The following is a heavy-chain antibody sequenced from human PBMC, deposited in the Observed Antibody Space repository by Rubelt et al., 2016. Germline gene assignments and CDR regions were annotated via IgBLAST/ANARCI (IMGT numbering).Heavy chain of an antibody. CDR2: IWYGGSNE. J-gene: IGHJ4*02. CDR3: ARATPNDYVWGSYRFQDDTEFDY. D-gene: IGHD3-16*02. V-gene: IGHV3-33*01. Sequence: EWVAVIWYGGSNEYYADSVKGRFTISKDNSKNTLYLQMKSLRAEDTAVYYCARATPNDYVWGSYRFQDDTEFDYWGQGTLVTVSS.